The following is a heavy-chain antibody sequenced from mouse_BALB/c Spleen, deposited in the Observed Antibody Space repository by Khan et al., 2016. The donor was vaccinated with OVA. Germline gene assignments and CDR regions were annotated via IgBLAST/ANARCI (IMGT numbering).Heavy chain of an antibody. V-gene: IGHV1-9*01. Sequence: QVQLMESGAELMKPGASVKISCKATGYTFRSYWIEWVKQRPGHGLEWIGEILPGSGSIKYNEKFKGKVTFTVDTSSNTAYMQLSSLTSEDSAVYSCASPYYGSCYKFADWGQGTLVTVSA. J-gene: IGHJ3*01. CDR2: ILPGSGSI. D-gene: IGHD1-1*01. CDR3: ASPYYGSCYKFAD. CDR1: GYTFRSYW.